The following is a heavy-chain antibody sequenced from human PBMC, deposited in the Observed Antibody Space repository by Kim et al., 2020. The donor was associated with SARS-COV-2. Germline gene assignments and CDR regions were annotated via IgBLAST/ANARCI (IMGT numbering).Heavy chain of an antibody. J-gene: IGHJ6*03. V-gene: IGHV3-30-3*01. D-gene: IGHD6-19*01. CDR2: ISYDGSNK. Sequence: GGSLRLSCAASGFTFSSYAMHWVRQAPGKGLEWVAVISYDGSNKYYADSVKGRFTISRDNSKNTLYLQMNSLRAEDTAVYYCARDSSGLRYYYYMDVWG. CDR3: ARDSSGLRYYYYMDV. CDR1: GFTFSSYA.